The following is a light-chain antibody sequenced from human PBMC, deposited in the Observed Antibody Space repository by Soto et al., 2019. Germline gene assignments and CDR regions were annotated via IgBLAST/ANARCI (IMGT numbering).Light chain of an antibody. CDR3: SSHAGGQNVV. J-gene: IGLJ2*01. CDR2: DVN. CDR1: SSDVGGYNY. V-gene: IGLV2-8*01. Sequence: QSALTQPPSASGSPGQSVTISCTGTSSDVGGYNYVSWYQQHPGKAPKVMIYDVNKRTSGVPDRFSGSKSGNTASLAVSGLQAEDEADYYCSSHAGGQNVVFGGGTQLAVL.